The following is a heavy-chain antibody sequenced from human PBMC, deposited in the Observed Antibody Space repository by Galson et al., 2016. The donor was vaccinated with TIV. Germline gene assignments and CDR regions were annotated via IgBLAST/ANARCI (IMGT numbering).Heavy chain of an antibody. Sequence: SVKVSCKASGGTFSSFALNWVRQAPGQGLEWIGKIIPGFGTVRYAQKFQARVTITADESATTSVMELSSLTSDDTAVYYCARTSYTPMGYWGQGTLVTVSS. CDR3: ARTSYTPMGY. J-gene: IGHJ4*01. V-gene: IGHV1-69*13. CDR1: GGTFSSFA. CDR2: IIPGFGTV. D-gene: IGHD5-18*01.